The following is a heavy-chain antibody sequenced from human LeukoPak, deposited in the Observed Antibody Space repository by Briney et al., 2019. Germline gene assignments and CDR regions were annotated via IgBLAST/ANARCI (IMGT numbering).Heavy chain of an antibody. CDR3: ARDGSYYGSGTYSRYFFDY. V-gene: IGHV3-30*14. J-gene: IGHJ4*02. D-gene: IGHD3-10*01. CDR1: GFTFSTYA. Sequence: PGRSLRLSCAASGFTFSTYAMHWVRQAPGKGLEWVAFISYDGTNKYCADSVKGRFTISRDNSKKTMFLQMNSLRAEDTAVYYCARDGSYYGSGTYSRYFFDYWGQGTVVTVSS. CDR2: ISYDGTNK.